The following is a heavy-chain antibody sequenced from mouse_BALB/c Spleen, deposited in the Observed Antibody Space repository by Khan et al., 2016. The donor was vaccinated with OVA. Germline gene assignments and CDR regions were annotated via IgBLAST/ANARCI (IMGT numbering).Heavy chain of an antibody. CDR2: ISYSGST. Sequence: EVQLVESGPGLVKPSQSLSLTCTVTGYSITSDYAWNWIRQFPGNKLEWMGYISYSGSTSYNPSLKSRISITRNTSKNQFFLQLNSATTEDTATYYCARSIMANWGQGTTLTVSS. CDR3: ARSIMAN. CDR1: GYSITSDYA. J-gene: IGHJ2*01. V-gene: IGHV3-2*02.